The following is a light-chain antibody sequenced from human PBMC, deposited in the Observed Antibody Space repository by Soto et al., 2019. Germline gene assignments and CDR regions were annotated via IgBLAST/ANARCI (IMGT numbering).Light chain of an antibody. Sequence: EIVLTQSPGTLSLSPGERATLSCTASQTVSSRDLAWYQQRPGQAPRLLIYGASTRATGIPDRFSGSGSGTDFTLTISRLEPEDFAVYSCQQYATSPRTFGQGTKVEIK. CDR3: QQYATSPRT. CDR2: GAS. V-gene: IGKV3-20*01. J-gene: IGKJ1*01. CDR1: QTVSSRD.